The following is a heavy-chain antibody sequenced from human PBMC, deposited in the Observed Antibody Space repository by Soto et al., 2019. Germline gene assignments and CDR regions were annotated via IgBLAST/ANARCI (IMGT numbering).Heavy chain of an antibody. V-gene: IGHV1-3*01. CDR1: GYTFTSYA. D-gene: IGHD3-22*01. J-gene: IGHJ5*02. CDR3: AISGNGAGMFYDKDNWFDP. CDR2: INAGNGNT. Sequence: ASVKVSCKASGYTFTSYAMHWVRQAPGQRLEWMGWINAGNGNTKYSQKFQGRVTITRDTSASTAYMELSSLRSEDTAVYYCAISGNGAGMFYDKDNWFDPWGQGTLVTVSS.